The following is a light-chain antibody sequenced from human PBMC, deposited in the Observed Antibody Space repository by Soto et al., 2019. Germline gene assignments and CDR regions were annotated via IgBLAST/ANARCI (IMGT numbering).Light chain of an antibody. J-gene: IGLJ1*01. CDR2: DVT. CDR3: SSYTSSSTPYV. V-gene: IGLV2-14*01. CDR1: SSDIGAYDY. Sequence: QSALTQPASVSGSPGRSITISCTGSSSDIGAYDYVSWYQQRPVKAPKLMIFDVTNRPSGVSDRFSGSKSGNTASLTISGLQTEDEADYYCSSYTSSSTPYVFGTGTKLTVL.